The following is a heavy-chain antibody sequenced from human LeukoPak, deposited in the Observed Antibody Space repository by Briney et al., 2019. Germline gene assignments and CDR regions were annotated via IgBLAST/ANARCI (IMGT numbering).Heavy chain of an antibody. CDR1: GFSFSSND. J-gene: IGHJ4*01. Sequence: GGSLRLSCAASGFSFSSNDMHWVRQAPGKGLEWVAFIRYDGSHEHYIESVKGRFTVSRDNSKNTLCLQMNSLRVDDTAVYFCAKEVRVVTAILYFDHWGQGSLVTVPS. V-gene: IGHV3-30*02. CDR3: AKEVRVVTAILYFDH. CDR2: IRYDGSHE. D-gene: IGHD2-21*02.